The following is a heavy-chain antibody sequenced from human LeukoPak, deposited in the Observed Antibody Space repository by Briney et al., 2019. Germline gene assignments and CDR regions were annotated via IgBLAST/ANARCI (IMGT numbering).Heavy chain of an antibody. CDR3: ARSLLGGFDY. V-gene: IGHV3-7*01. Sequence: GGSLRLSCAASGFTFSSYAMHWVRQAPGKGLEWVANIKQDGSEKYYVDSVKGRFTISRDNAKNSLYLQMNSLRAEDTAVYYCARSLLGGFDYWGQGTQVTVSS. J-gene: IGHJ4*02. CDR1: GFTFSSYA. D-gene: IGHD3-16*01. CDR2: IKQDGSEK.